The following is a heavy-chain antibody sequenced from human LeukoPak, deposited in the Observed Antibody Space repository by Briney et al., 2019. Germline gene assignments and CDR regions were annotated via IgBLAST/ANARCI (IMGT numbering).Heavy chain of an antibody. CDR3: ARDKRWLLYYFDY. V-gene: IGHV3-7*01. CDR2: IKQDGSEK. D-gene: IGHD5-24*01. CDR1: GFTFSSYW. Sequence: GGSLRLSCAASGFTFSSYWMSWVRQAPGKGLEWVANIKQDGSEKYYVDSVKGRFTISRDNAKNPLYLQMNSLRAEDTAVYYCARDKRWLLYYFDYWGQGTLVTVSS. J-gene: IGHJ4*02.